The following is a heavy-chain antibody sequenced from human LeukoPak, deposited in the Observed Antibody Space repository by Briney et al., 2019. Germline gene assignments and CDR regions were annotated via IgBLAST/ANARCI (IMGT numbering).Heavy chain of an antibody. J-gene: IGHJ4*02. V-gene: IGHV4-39*01. Sequence: SETLSLTCTVSGGSIGSSSYYWGWIRQPPGKGLEWIGSIYYSGSTYYNPSLKSRVTISVDTSKNQFSLKLSSVTAADTAVYYCARHFSSSGYYFAGSTYSDYWGQGTLVTVSS. CDR3: ARHFSSSGYYFAGSTYSDY. CDR1: GGSIGSSSYY. CDR2: IYYSGST. D-gene: IGHD3-3*01.